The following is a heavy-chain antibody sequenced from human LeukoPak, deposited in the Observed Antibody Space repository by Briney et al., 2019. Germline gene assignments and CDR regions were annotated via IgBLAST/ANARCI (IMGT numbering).Heavy chain of an antibody. CDR1: GGSISSYY. CDR2: IYYSGST. CDR3: ARVISYYYGSGSSRRDYFDY. Sequence: SETLSLICTVSGGSISSYYWSWIRQPPGKGLEWIGYIYYSGSTNYNPSLKSRVTISVDTSKNQFSLKLSSVTAADTAVYYCARVISYYYGSGSSRRDYFDYWGQGTLVTVSS. D-gene: IGHD3-10*01. J-gene: IGHJ4*02. V-gene: IGHV4-59*01.